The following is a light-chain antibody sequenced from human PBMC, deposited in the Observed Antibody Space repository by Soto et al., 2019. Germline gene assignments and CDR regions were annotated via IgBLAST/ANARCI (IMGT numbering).Light chain of an antibody. CDR1: QSVSSY. V-gene: IGKV3-11*01. J-gene: IGKJ5*01. CDR3: QQRSNWPIT. CDR2: DAS. Sequence: ELVLTQSPATPSLSPGERATLSCRASQSVSSYLAWYQPKPGQAPRLLIYDASNRATGIPARFSGSGSGTDFTLTISSLEPEDFAVYYCQQRSNWPITFGQGTRLEIK.